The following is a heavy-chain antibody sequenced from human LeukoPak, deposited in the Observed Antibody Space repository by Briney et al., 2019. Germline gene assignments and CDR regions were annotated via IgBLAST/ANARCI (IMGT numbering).Heavy chain of an antibody. J-gene: IGHJ6*03. V-gene: IGHV4-31*03. CDR2: IYYSGST. Sequence: SQTLSLTCTVSGGSISSGGYYWSWIRQHPGKGLEWIGYIYYSGSTYYNPSLKSRVTISVDTSKNQFSLKLSSVTAADTAVYYCARVEQGYYYDRSGYYSGYYYYMDVWGKGTTVTVSS. CDR1: GGSISSGGYY. CDR3: ARVEQGYYYDRSGYYSGYYYYMDV. D-gene: IGHD3-22*01.